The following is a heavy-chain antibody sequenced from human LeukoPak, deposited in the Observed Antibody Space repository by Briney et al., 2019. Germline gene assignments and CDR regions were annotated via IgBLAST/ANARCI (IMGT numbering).Heavy chain of an antibody. V-gene: IGHV1-69*05. CDR2: IIPIFGTA. D-gene: IGHD1-26*01. Sequence: SVKVSCKASGGTFSSYAISWVRQAPGQGLEWMGGIIPIFGTANYAQKLQGRVTMTTDTSTSTAYMELRSLRSDDTAVYYCARRYSGSYYYYGMDVWGQGTTVTVSS. J-gene: IGHJ6*02. CDR1: GGTFSSYA. CDR3: ARRYSGSYYYYGMDV.